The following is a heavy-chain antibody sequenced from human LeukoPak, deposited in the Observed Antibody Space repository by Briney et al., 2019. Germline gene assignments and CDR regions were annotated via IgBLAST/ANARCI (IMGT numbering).Heavy chain of an antibody. Sequence: SETLPLTCTVSGGSISSYYWSWIRQPPGKGLEWIGYIYYSGSTNYNPSLKSRVTISVDTSKNQFSLKLSSVTAADTAVYYCARSDGVSFGDIWGQGTMVTVSS. V-gene: IGHV4-59*08. CDR3: ARSDGVSFGDI. J-gene: IGHJ3*02. D-gene: IGHD2-8*01. CDR1: GGSISSYY. CDR2: IYYSGST.